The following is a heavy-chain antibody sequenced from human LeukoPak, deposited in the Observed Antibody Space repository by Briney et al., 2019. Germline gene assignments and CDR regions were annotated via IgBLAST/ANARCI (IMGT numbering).Heavy chain of an antibody. CDR3: ARASGSYWWFDS. V-gene: IGHV1-2*02. J-gene: IGHJ5*01. D-gene: IGHD1-26*01. Sequence: ASVKVSCKASGYTFTGYYLHWVRQAPGQGLEWMGCVNPNSGDTNYAQKFQGSVTMTRDTSNSTVYMELSRLRSDDTAVYYCARASGSYWWFDSWGQGTLVTVSS. CDR1: GYTFTGYY. CDR2: VNPNSGDT.